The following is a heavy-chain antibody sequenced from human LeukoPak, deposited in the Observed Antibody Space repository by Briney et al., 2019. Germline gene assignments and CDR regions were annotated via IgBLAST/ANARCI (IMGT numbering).Heavy chain of an antibody. Sequence: GGSLRVSCAASGFTFRSYSMNWVRPAPGKGLEWVSSISSSSSYIDYADSVKGRFTISRDNAKNSLYPQMNSLRAEDTAVYYCARGWDSSGWYDYYYMDVWGKGTTVTVSS. CDR1: GFTFRSYS. CDR2: ISSSSSYI. V-gene: IGHV3-21*01. J-gene: IGHJ6*03. D-gene: IGHD6-19*01. CDR3: ARGWDSSGWYDYYYMDV.